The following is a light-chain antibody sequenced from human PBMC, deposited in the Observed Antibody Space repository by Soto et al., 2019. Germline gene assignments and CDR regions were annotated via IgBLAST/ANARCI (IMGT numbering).Light chain of an antibody. CDR3: QQCGGSPT. Sequence: EILLTQSPGTLSLSPGERASLSCRASQRISSTFLAWYQQKPGQAPRLLIYGASSRATGIPDRFSGSGSGTDFTLTISRLEAEDFAMYYCQQCGGSPTFGQGTKVEVK. CDR2: GAS. J-gene: IGKJ1*01. CDR1: QRISSTF. V-gene: IGKV3-20*01.